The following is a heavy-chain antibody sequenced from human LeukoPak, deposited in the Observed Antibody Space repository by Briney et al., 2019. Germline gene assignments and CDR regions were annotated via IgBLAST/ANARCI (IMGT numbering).Heavy chain of an antibody. V-gene: IGHV1-46*01. CDR3: ARELGDYDSSGYYPVSVDY. CDR1: GGTFSSYA. Sequence: ASVKVSCKASGGTFSSYAISWVRQAPGQGLEWMGIINPSGGSTSYAQKFQGRVTMTRDTSTSTVYMELSNLRSEDTAVYYCARELGDYDSSGYYPVSVDYWGQGTLVTVSS. D-gene: IGHD3-22*01. CDR2: INPSGGST. J-gene: IGHJ4*02.